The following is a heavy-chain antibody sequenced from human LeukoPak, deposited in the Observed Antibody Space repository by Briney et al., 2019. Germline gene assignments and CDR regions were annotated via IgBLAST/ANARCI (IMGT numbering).Heavy chain of an antibody. Sequence: ASVKVSCKASGYTFTGYYIHWVRQAPGQGLEWMGWINTDTGNPTYPHGFTGRFVFSLDTSVSTTYLQISSLKPEETAVYYCARGIGIGTVLMVHGNMDVWGKGTTVTVS. CDR2: INTDTGNP. CDR1: GYTFTGYY. D-gene: IGHD2-8*01. V-gene: IGHV7-4-1*02. J-gene: IGHJ6*03. CDR3: ARGIGIGTVLMVHGNMDV.